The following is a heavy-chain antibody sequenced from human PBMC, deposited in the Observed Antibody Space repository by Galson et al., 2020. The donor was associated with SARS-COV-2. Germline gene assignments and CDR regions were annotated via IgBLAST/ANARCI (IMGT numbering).Heavy chain of an antibody. V-gene: IGHV3-11*05. CDR3: VRDEVIAKRFYY. Sequence: GGSLRLSCAASGFTFSDYYMSWIRQAPGKGLEWVSYISSSSSYTNYADSVKGRFTISRDNAKNSLYLQMTSLRAEDTAGYYCVRDEVIAKRFYYWGQGTLVTVSS. D-gene: IGHD3-16*02. CDR1: GFTFSDYY. CDR2: ISSSSSYT. J-gene: IGHJ4*02.